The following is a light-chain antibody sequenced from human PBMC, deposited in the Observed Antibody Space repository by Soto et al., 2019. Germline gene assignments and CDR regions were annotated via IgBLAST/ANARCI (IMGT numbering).Light chain of an antibody. V-gene: IGKV1-39*01. J-gene: IGKJ1*01. CDR1: QSISGY. Sequence: DIQMTQYPSSLSGSAGDRVTITCRASQSISGYLNWYQQKPGKAPKVLMYGTSILQTGVSSRFSGSGSGTDFTLTINSLQPEDFATYYCQQSYSTPWTFGQGTKVEIK. CDR3: QQSYSTPWT. CDR2: GTS.